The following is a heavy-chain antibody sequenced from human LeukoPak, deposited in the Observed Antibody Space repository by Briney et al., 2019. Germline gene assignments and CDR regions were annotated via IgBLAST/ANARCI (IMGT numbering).Heavy chain of an antibody. Sequence: SEALSLTCAVYGGSFSGYYWSWIRQPPGKGLEWIGEINHSGSTNYNPSLESRVTMSVDTSKNQFSLKLSSVTAADTAVYYCAGTLGDPNNSDSSGYYYYYGMDVWGQGTTVTVSS. D-gene: IGHD3-22*01. V-gene: IGHV4-34*01. J-gene: IGHJ6*02. CDR2: INHSGST. CDR1: GGSFSGYY. CDR3: AGTLGDPNNSDSSGYYYYYGMDV.